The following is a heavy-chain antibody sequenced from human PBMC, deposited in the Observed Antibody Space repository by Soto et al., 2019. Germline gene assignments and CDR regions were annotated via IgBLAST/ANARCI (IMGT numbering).Heavy chain of an antibody. Sequence: PSETLSLTCAVYGGSFSGYYWSWIRQPPGKGLEWIGEINHSGSTNYNPSLKSRVTISVDTSKNQFSLKLSSVTAADTAVYYCASSIAADEDMDVWGKGTTVTVSS. V-gene: IGHV4-34*01. D-gene: IGHD6-6*01. CDR3: ASSIAADEDMDV. J-gene: IGHJ6*03. CDR2: INHSGST. CDR1: GGSFSGYY.